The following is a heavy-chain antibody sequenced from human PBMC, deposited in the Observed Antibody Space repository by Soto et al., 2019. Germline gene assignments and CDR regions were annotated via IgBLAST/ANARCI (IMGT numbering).Heavy chain of an antibody. D-gene: IGHD4-17*01. J-gene: IGHJ4*02. CDR1: GFTFSDYY. V-gene: IGHV3-11*06. CDR2: ISSSSSYT. CDR3: ARGSSTVTALNFDY. Sequence: GGSLRLSCAASGFTFSDYYMSWIRQAPGKGLEWVSYISSSSSYTNYADSVKGRFTISRDNAKNSLYLQMNSLRAEETAVYYCARGSSTVTALNFDYWGQGTLVTVSS.